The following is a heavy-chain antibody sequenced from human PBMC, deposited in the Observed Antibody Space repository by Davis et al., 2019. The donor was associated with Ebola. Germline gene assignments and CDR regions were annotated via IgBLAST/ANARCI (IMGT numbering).Heavy chain of an antibody. CDR1: GFTFSSYS. Sequence: PGGSLRLSCAASGFTFSSYSMNWVRQAPGKGLEWVSSISSSSSYIYYADSVKGRFTISRDNAKNSLYLQMNSLRAEDTAVYYCARDPYSSSSFLYYGMDVWGQGTTVTVSS. D-gene: IGHD6-6*01. V-gene: IGHV3-21*01. J-gene: IGHJ6*02. CDR3: ARDPYSSSSFLYYGMDV. CDR2: ISSSSSYI.